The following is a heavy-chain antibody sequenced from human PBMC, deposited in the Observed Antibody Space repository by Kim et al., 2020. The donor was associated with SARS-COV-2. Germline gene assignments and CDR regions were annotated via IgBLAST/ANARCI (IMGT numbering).Heavy chain of an antibody. CDR1: GFTFSSYG. D-gene: IGHD3-10*01. CDR2: ISYDGSNK. CDR3: ARGSSGGLLWFGESHNWFDP. J-gene: IGHJ5*02. Sequence: GGSLRLSCAASGFTFSSYGMHWVRQAPGKGLEWVAVISYDGSNKYYADSVKGRFTISRDNSKNTLYLQMNSLRAEDTAVYYCARGSSGGLLWFGESHNWFDPWGQGTLVTVSS. V-gene: IGHV3-33*05.